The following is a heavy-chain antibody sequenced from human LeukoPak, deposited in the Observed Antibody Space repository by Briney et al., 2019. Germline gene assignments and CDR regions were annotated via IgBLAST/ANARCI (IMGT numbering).Heavy chain of an antibody. J-gene: IGHJ3*01. Sequence: GGSLRLSCAASGFTFEIYWMSWVRQAPGKGLEWVGRIKSKTDGGTTDYAAPVKGRFTISRDDSKTTLYLQMDSLKTEDTAVYYCTTDRYGNWKNWGQGTMVTVSS. V-gene: IGHV3-15*01. CDR2: IKSKTDGGTT. CDR1: GFTFEIYW. D-gene: IGHD1-1*01. CDR3: TTDRYGNWKN.